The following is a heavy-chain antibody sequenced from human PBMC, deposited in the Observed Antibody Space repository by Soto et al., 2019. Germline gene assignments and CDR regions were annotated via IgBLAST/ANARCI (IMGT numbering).Heavy chain of an antibody. CDR3: ARDRPGYCTNGVCYTYFDY. J-gene: IGHJ4*02. V-gene: IGHV1-69*12. D-gene: IGHD2-8*01. Sequence: QVQLVQSGAEVKKPGSSVKVSCKASGGTFSSYAISWVRQAPGQGLEWMGGIIPIFGTANYAQKFQGRVTITADESTSTAYMALSSLRSEDTAVYYCARDRPGYCTNGVCYTYFDYWGQGTLVTVSS. CDR2: IIPIFGTA. CDR1: GGTFSSYA.